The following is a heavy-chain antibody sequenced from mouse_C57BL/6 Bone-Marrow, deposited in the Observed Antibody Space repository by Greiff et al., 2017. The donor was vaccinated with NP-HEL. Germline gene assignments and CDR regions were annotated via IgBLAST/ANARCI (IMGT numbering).Heavy chain of an antibody. D-gene: IGHD2-5*01. CDR2: IYPSDSET. Sequence: QVQLKQPGAELVRPGSSVKLSCKASGYTFTSYWMDWVKQRPGQGLEWIGNIYPSDSETHYNQKFKDKATLTVDKSSSTAYMQLSSLTSEDSAVYYCARYSNYERGWFAYWGQGTLVTVSA. J-gene: IGHJ3*01. CDR3: ARYSNYERGWFAY. V-gene: IGHV1-61*01. CDR1: GYTFTSYW.